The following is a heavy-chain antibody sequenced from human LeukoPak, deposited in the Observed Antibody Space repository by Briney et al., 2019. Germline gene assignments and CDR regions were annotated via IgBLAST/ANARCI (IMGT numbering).Heavy chain of an antibody. CDR3: ARFGRRWLPYSPNPYYFDY. J-gene: IGHJ4*02. CDR1: GGSISSTNW. V-gene: IGHV4-4*02. Sequence: PSETLSLTCAVSGGSISSTNWWSWVRQPPGKGLEWIGEIYHSGSTNYNPSLKSRVTISVDKSLNQFSLKLSSVTAADTAVYYCARFGRRWLPYSPNPYYFDYWGQGTLVTVSS. D-gene: IGHD5-24*01. CDR2: IYHSGST.